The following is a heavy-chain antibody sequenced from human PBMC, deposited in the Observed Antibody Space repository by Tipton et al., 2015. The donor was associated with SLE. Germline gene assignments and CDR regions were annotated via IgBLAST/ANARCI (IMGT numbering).Heavy chain of an antibody. V-gene: IGHV4-59*01. J-gene: IGHJ3*02. CDR3: ARRGGDAFDI. CDR1: GGSISSYY. Sequence: TLSLTCTVPGGSISSYYWSWIRQPPGKGLEWIGYNYYSGSTNYNPSLKSRVNISVDTSKNQFSLKLSPVTAADTAVYYCARRGGDAFDIWGQGTMVTGSS. D-gene: IGHD6-25*01. CDR2: NYYSGST.